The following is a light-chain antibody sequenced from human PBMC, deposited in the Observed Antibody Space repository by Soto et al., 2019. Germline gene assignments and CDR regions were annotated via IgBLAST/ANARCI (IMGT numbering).Light chain of an antibody. CDR2: GAS. CDR1: ESVSTTY. CDR3: QQYGSVPLT. J-gene: IGKJ4*01. V-gene: IGKV3-20*01. Sequence: EIVLTQSPGTLSLSPGERATLSCRASESVSTTYLAWSQQKPGQAPRRLISGASSSATGIPDRFSGSGSGADITLTINRLEPEDFAVYYCQQYGSVPLTVGGGTKVEIK.